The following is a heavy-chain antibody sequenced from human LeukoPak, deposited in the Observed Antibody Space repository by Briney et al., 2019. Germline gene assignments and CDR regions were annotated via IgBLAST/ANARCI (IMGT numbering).Heavy chain of an antibody. CDR1: GGTFSSYA. D-gene: IGHD6-6*01. J-gene: IGHJ4*02. CDR3: ARAGLAARPYYYDY. CDR2: IIPIFGTA. V-gene: IGHV1-69*05. Sequence: ASVKVSCKACGGTFSSYAISWVRQAPGQGLEWMGGIIPIFGTANYAQKFQGRVTITTDESTSTAYMELSSLRSEDTAVYYCARAGLAARPYYYDYWGQGTLVTVSS.